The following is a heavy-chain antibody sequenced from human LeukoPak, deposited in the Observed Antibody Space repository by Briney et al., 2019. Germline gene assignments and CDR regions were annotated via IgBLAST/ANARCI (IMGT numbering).Heavy chain of an antibody. J-gene: IGHJ3*02. D-gene: IGHD7-27*01. Sequence: GGSLRLSCAASGFTFSSYSMNWVRQAPGKGLEWVSYISSSSSTIYYADSVKGRFTISRDNAKNSLYLQMNSLRAEDTAVYYCARDVPLTGEAFDIWGQGTMVTVSS. CDR3: ARDVPLTGEAFDI. CDR2: ISSSSSTI. CDR1: GFTFSSYS. V-gene: IGHV3-48*01.